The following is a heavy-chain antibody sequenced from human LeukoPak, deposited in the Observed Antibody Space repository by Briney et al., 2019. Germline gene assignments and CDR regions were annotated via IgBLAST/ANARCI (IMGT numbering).Heavy chain of an antibody. J-gene: IGHJ4*02. CDR3: ARGRVAVAGIFY. CDR1: GFTFSSYE. D-gene: IGHD6-19*01. V-gene: IGHV3-48*03. Sequence: GGSLRLSCAASGFTFSSYEMNWVSQAPGKGLEWVSYISSSGSTIYYADSVKGRFTISRDNAKNSLYLQMNSLRAEDTAVYYCARGRVAVAGIFYWGQGTLVTVSS. CDR2: ISSSGSTI.